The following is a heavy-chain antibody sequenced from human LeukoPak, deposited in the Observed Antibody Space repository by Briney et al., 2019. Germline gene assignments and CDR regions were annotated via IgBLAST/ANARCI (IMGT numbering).Heavy chain of an antibody. Sequence: KPSETLSPTCTVSGGSISSSSYYWGWIRQPPGKGLEWIGSIYYSGSTYYNPSLKSRVTISVDTSKNQFSLKLSSVTAADTALYYCARLHYSSWSLDYWGQGTLVTVSS. CDR1: GGSISSSSYY. CDR3: ARLHYSSWSLDY. J-gene: IGHJ4*02. D-gene: IGHD6-6*01. V-gene: IGHV4-39*01. CDR2: IYYSGST.